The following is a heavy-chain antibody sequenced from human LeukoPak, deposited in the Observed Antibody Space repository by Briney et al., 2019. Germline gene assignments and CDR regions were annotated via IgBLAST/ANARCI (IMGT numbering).Heavy chain of an antibody. J-gene: IGHJ4*02. V-gene: IGHV1-18*01. CDR1: GYTFTNYG. D-gene: IGHD3-22*01. CDR2: ISGYNGNT. Sequence: ASVKVSCKASGYTFTNYGISWVRQAPGQGLEWMGWISGYNGNTKYAQKVQCRVTMTTDTSTSTAYMDLGSVRSDDTAVYYCARTYYYDTSGYYQFDYWGQGTLVTVSS. CDR3: ARTYYYDTSGYYQFDY.